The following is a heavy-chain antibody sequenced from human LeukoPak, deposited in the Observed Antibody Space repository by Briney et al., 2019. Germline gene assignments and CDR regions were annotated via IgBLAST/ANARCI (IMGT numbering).Heavy chain of an antibody. V-gene: IGHV4-4*07. D-gene: IGHD5-18*01. CDR3: ARGLKPGYPDYYYYGMDV. J-gene: IGHJ6*02. Sequence: PSETLSLTCTVSGVSISSYYWSWIRQPAGQGLEWIGRIYTSGSTNYNPSLKSRVTMSVDTSKNQFSLKLSSVTAADTAVYYCARGLKPGYPDYYYYGMDVWGQGTTVTVSS. CDR1: GVSISSYY. CDR2: IYTSGST.